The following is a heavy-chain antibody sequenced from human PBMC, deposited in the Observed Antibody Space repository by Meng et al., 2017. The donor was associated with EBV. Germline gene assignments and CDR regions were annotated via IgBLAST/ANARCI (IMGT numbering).Heavy chain of an antibody. D-gene: IGHD3-16*02. CDR1: GYTFTSSG. J-gene: IGHJ4*02. Sequence: LVQTGADVTKPWGSMQVSCTASGYTFTSSGSSRLGQAAGQGLEWMGWISAYNDNTNYAQKLQGRVTMTTDTSTSTAYMELRSRRSDDTAVYYCAGVRTFGGVIPPDYWGQGTLVTVSS. CDR3: AGVRTFGGVIPPDY. CDR2: ISAYNDNT. V-gene: IGHV1-18*01.